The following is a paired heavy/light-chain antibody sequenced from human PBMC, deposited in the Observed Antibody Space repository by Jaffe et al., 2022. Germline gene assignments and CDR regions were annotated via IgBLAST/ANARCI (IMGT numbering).Heavy chain of an antibody. V-gene: IGHV1-69-2*01. J-gene: IGHJ5*02. CDR3: ATDRFRRVVPAAVSTNWFDP. CDR1: GYTFTDYY. Sequence: EVQLVQSGAEVKKPGATVKISCKVSGYTFTDYYMHWVQQAPGKGLEWMGLVDPEDGETIYAEKFQGRVTITADTSTDTAYMELSSLRSEDTAVYYCATDRFRRVVPAAVSTNWFDPWGQGTLVTVSS. D-gene: IGHD2-2*01. CDR2: VDPEDGET.
Light chain of an antibody. Sequence: DIQMTQSPSSLSASVGDRVTITCRASQGISNSLAWYQQKPGKAPKLLLYAASRLESGVPSRFSGSGSGTDYTLTISSLQPEDFATYYCQQYYSTSWTFGQGTKVEIK. CDR1: QGISNS. J-gene: IGKJ1*01. CDR3: QQYYSTSWT. V-gene: IGKV1-NL1*01. CDR2: AAS.